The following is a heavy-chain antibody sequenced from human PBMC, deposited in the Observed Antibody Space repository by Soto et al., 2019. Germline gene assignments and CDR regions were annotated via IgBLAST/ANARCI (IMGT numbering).Heavy chain of an antibody. V-gene: IGHV1-18*01. Sequence: ASVKVSCKASGYTFTSSGISWVRQAPGQGLEWLGWISTDNGNTNYAQHLQGRVTITRDTSASTAYMELSSLRSEDTAVYYCARDLGGWPDYWGQGTLVTVSS. J-gene: IGHJ4*02. CDR1: GYTFTSSG. CDR3: ARDLGGWPDY. CDR2: ISTDNGNT. D-gene: IGHD2-15*01.